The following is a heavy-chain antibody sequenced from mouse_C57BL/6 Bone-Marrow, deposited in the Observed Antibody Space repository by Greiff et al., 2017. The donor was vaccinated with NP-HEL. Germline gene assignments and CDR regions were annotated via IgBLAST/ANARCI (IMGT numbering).Heavy chain of an antibody. CDR3: ARSLATVVADY. V-gene: IGHV1-50*01. CDR2: IDPSDSYT. Sequence: QVQLQQPGAELVKPGASVKLSCKASGYTFTSYWMQWVNQRPGQGLEWIGEIDPSDSYTNYNQKFKGKATLTVDTSSSAAYMQLSSLTSEDSAVYYCARSLATVVADYWGQGTTLTVSS. J-gene: IGHJ2*01. CDR1: GYTFTSYW. D-gene: IGHD1-1*01.